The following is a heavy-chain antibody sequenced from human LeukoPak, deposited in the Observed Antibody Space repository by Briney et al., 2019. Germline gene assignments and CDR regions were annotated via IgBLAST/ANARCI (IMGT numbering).Heavy chain of an antibody. CDR3: VATYLYAMDV. Sequence: GGSLRLSCVASGFTFSSYWMHWVRQAPGKGLVWISRINSDGSSTSYADSVKGRVTISRDNAKNTLYLQMNSPRAEDTAVYYCVATYLYAMDVWGKGTTVTVSS. CDR2: INSDGSST. CDR1: GFTFSSYW. J-gene: IGHJ6*04. V-gene: IGHV3-74*01. D-gene: IGHD2-2*02.